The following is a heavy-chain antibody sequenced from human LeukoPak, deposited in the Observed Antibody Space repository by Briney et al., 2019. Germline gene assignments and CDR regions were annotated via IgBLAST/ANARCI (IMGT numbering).Heavy chain of an antibody. Sequence: GGSLRLSCAASGFTFSSYGMHWVRQAPGKGLEWVAVISYDGSNKYYADSVKGRFTISRDNSKNTLYLQMNSLRAEDTAVYYCAKVQHYYYGLGVWGQGTTVTVSS. CDR1: GFTFSSYG. V-gene: IGHV3-30*18. CDR2: ISYDGSNK. J-gene: IGHJ6*02. CDR3: AKVQHYYYGLGV.